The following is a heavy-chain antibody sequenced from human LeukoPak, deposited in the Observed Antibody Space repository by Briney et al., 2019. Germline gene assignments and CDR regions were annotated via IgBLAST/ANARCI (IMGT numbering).Heavy chain of an antibody. J-gene: IGHJ6*03. V-gene: IGHV4-59*11. Sequence: SETLSLTCTVSGDSISGHYWRWIRQPPGKGVEWIGYIYYVGGTSYYPSLKSRVTISVDTSKNQFSLKLSSVAAADTAVYYCARSCGGSGTIYYYYMDVWGKGTTVTVSS. CDR1: GDSISGHY. CDR2: IYYVGGT. D-gene: IGHD2-15*01. CDR3: ARSCGGSGTIYYYYMDV.